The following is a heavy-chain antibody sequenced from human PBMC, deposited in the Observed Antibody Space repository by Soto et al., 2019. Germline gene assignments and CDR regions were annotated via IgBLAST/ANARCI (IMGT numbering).Heavy chain of an antibody. Sequence: QVQLQESGPGLVKPSQTLSLTCTVSGGSINSGGYCWSWIRQHPGKGLDWIGCISYGGSTSYNPSLXSXRTISVDTSKNQCSLKLTSVTAADTAVYYCSRGILVWGQGALITVSS. V-gene: IGHV4-31*03. CDR2: ISYGGST. D-gene: IGHD5-18*01. J-gene: IGHJ4*02. CDR3: SRGILV. CDR1: GGSINSGGYC.